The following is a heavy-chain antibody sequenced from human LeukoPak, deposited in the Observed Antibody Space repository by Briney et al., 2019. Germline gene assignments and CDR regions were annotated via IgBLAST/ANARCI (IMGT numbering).Heavy chain of an antibody. J-gene: IGHJ6*03. V-gene: IGHV1-2*02. Sequence: ASVKVSCKASGYTFTSYAMNWVRQAPGHGLEWMGWINPSSGGTNYAQKFQGRVTMTRDTSITTAYMELSRLRSDDTAVYYCARSGYDPDYYYYVDVWGKGTTVTVSS. CDR1: GYTFTSYA. D-gene: IGHD5-12*01. CDR3: ARSGYDPDYYYYVDV. CDR2: INPSSGGT.